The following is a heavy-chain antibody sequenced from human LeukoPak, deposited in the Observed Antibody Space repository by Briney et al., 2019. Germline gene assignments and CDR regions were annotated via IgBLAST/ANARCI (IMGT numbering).Heavy chain of an antibody. V-gene: IGHV1-8*01. D-gene: IGHD2-15*01. CDR3: ARDSGGTAMAYYYYYYYMDV. CDR1: GYTFTSYD. Sequence: ASVKVSCKASGYTFTSYDINWVRQATGQGLEWMGWMNPNSGNTGYAQKFQGRVTMTRNTSISTAYMELSSLRSEDTAVYYCARDSGGTAMAYYYYYYYMDVWGKGTTVTISS. CDR2: MNPNSGNT. J-gene: IGHJ6*03.